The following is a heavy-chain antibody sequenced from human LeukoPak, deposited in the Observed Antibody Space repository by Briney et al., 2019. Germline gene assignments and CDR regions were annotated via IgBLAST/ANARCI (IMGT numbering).Heavy chain of an antibody. CDR1: GFTVSGNY. CDR3: AKKGKVGALYYYYYGMDV. V-gene: IGHV3-53*05. CDR2: IYSGGDT. D-gene: IGHD1-26*01. J-gene: IGHJ6*02. Sequence: GGSLRLSCAASGFTVSGNYMSWVRQAPGKGLECVAVIYSGGDTYYADSVKGRFTISRDTSKNTLYLQMNSLRAEDTAVYYCAKKGKVGALYYYYYGMDVWGQGTTVTVSS.